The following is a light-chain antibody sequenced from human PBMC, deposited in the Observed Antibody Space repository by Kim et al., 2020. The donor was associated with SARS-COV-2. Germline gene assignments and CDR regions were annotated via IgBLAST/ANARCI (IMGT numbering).Light chain of an antibody. CDR1: NSNIGAGYD. J-gene: IGLJ2*01. CDR3: QSFDTSLRGV. Sequence: QSVLTQPPSVSGAPGQRVTISCTGNNSNIGAGYDVHWYKQLPGTAPKLLIYGNTNRPSGVPDRFSGSKSGTSASLAITGLQPEDEADYYCQSFDTSLRGVFGGGTKVTVL. V-gene: IGLV1-40*01. CDR2: GNT.